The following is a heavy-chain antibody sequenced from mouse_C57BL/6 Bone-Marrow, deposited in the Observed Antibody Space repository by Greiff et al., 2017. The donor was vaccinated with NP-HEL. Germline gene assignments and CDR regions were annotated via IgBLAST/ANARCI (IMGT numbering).Heavy chain of an antibody. D-gene: IGHD2-1*01. CDR1: GYAFSSSW. CDR3: ARRAYGNYLDY. V-gene: IGHV1-82*01. CDR2: IYPGDGDT. Sequence: QVQLKESGPELVKPGASVKISCKASGYAFSSSWMNWVKQRPGKGLEWIGRIYPGDGDTNYNGKFKGKATLTADKSSSTAYMQLSSLTSEDSAVYFCARRAYGNYLDYWGQGTTLTVSS. J-gene: IGHJ2*01.